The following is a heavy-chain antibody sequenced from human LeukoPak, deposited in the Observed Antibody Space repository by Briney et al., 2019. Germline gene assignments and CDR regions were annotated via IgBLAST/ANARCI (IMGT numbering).Heavy chain of an antibody. CDR1: GFTFSSYE. CDR3: ARLVSGYSYGHDAFDI. V-gene: IGHV3-48*03. D-gene: IGHD5-18*01. J-gene: IGHJ3*02. Sequence: PGGSLRLSCAASGFTFSSYEMNWVRQAPGKGLEWVSYISSSGSTIYYADSVKGRFTISRDNAKNSLYPQMNSLRAEDTAVYYCARLVSGYSYGHDAFDIWGQGTMVTVSS. CDR2: ISSSGSTI.